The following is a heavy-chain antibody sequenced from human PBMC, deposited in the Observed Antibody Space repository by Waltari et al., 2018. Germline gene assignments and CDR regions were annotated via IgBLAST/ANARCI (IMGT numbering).Heavy chain of an antibody. V-gene: IGHV4-38-2*01. CDR2: IYHSGST. CDR3: ARDGGDGGY. D-gene: IGHD2-21*02. J-gene: IGHJ4*02. CDR1: GYSISSGYY. Sequence: QVQLQESGPGLVKPSETLSLTCAVSGYSISSGYYWGWIRQPPGKGLDWIGSIYHSGSTDYNPALKSRVTISVDTSKNQFSLKLSSVTAADTAVYYCARDGGDGGYWGQGTLVTVSS.